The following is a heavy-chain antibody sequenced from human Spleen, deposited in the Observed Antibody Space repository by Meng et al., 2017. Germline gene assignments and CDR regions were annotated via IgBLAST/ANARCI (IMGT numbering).Heavy chain of an antibody. CDR1: GFTFSSFA. J-gene: IGHJ4*02. D-gene: IGHD3-3*01. CDR2: ISFDGRNQ. CDR3: ARVITIFGVVIRTIDY. V-gene: IGHV3-30*07. Sequence: GESLKISCAASGFTFSSFAMHWVRQAPGMGLEWVGVISFDGRNQYYADSVKGRLTISRDNAKNSLYLQMNSLRAEDTAVYYCARVITIFGVVIRTIDYWGQGTLVTVSS.